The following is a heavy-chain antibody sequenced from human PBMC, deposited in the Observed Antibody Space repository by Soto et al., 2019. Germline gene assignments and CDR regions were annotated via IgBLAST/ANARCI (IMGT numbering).Heavy chain of an antibody. CDR2: ISPDGSYE. J-gene: IGHJ4*02. Sequence: QVQLVESGGGVVQPGTSLRLSCAASGFTLSASPMHWVRQAPGKGLEWVAAISPDGSYEYYGDSLKGRFTISRDNSKNXRYMQMNSLRAEDTAVYHGVKDMGVRAGRYYHLDHWGQGTLVTVSS. CDR1: GFTLSASP. D-gene: IGHD3-10*01. CDR3: VKDMGVRAGRYYHLDH. V-gene: IGHV3-30-3*01.